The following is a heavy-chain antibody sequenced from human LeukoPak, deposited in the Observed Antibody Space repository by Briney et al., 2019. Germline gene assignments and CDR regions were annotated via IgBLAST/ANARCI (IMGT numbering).Heavy chain of an antibody. CDR3: ARDPLIVVVVAAVSTYYYYGMDV. CDR1: GFTFSSYW. J-gene: IGHJ6*02. V-gene: IGHV3-74*01. CDR2: INSDGSST. Sequence: GGPLRLSCAPSGFTFSSYWMHWARQAPGKALVWVSRINSDGSSTSYADSVKGRFTICRDNAKNTLYLQMNSLRAEDTAVYYCARDPLIVVVVAAVSTYYYYGMDVWGQGTTVTVSS. D-gene: IGHD2-15*01.